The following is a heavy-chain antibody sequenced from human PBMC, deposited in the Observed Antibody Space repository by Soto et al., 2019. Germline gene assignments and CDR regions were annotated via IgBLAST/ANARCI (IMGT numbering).Heavy chain of an antibody. CDR2: MNPNSGNT. CDR1: GYSFTSYD. D-gene: IGHD6-13*01. Sequence: QVQLVQSGAEVKKPGASVKVSCKTSGYSFTSYDINWVRQATGQGLEWMGWMNPNSGNTGYAQMFQGRLTMTRNTSISTAYMELSSLRSEDTAVYYCAREAAAGLVYWGQGTLVTVYS. CDR3: AREAAAGLVY. J-gene: IGHJ4*02. V-gene: IGHV1-8*01.